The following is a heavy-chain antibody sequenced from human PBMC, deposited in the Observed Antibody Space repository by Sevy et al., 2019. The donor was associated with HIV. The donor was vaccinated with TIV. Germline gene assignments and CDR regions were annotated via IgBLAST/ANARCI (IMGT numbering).Heavy chain of an antibody. J-gene: IGHJ4*02. CDR1: GFGFYDYS. D-gene: IGHD2-8*01. CDR3: AREGCTRPHDY. Sequence: GGSLRLSCAASGFGFYDYSMSWIRQAPGKGLEWVATLAFGCGKINYSDSVKGRFTISRDNSNNSFYLPMDNLRVEDTALYYCAREGCTRPHDYWGQGTRVTVSS. CDR2: LAFGCGKI. V-gene: IGHV3-23*01.